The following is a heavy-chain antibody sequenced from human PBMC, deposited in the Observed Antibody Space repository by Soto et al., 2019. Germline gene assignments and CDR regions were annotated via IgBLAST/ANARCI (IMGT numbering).Heavy chain of an antibody. J-gene: IGHJ5*02. Sequence: QVQLVQSGAEVKKPGSSVKVSCKASGGTFSIYTISWVRHAPGQGLEWMGGSANSAQKFQGRLTVTADESTSTVYFELSSLTSEDTAVYYCAREGPPDIAWFDPWGQGTLVSVSS. CDR1: GGTFSIYT. CDR2: SA. D-gene: IGHD2-15*01. V-gene: IGHV1-69*01. CDR3: AREGPPDIAWFDP.